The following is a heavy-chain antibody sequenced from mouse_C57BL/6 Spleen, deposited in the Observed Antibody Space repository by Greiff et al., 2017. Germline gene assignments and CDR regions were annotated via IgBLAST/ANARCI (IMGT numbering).Heavy chain of an antibody. D-gene: IGHD1-1*01. J-gene: IGHJ4*01. CDR2: IYPGDGDT. V-gene: IGHV1-82*01. CDR3: AFITTVVGDYAMDY. Sequence: VQLQQSGPELVKPGASVKISCKASGYAFSSSWMNWVKQRPGKGLEWIGRIYPGDGDTNYNGKFKGKATLTADKSSSTAYMQLSSLTSEDSAVYFCAFITTVVGDYAMDYWGQGTSVTVSS. CDR1: GYAFSSSW.